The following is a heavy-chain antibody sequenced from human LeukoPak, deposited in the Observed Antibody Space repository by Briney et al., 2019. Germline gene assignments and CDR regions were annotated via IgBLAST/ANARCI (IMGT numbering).Heavy chain of an antibody. Sequence: SETLSLTCTVSGGSISSSSYYWGWIRQPPGKGLEWIGSMYYSGSTYYNPSLKSRVTISVDTSKNQFSLKVSSVTAADTAVYYCARAPSGYPFDYWGQGTLVTVSS. D-gene: IGHD3-22*01. CDR2: MYYSGST. CDR3: ARAPSGYPFDY. CDR1: GGSISSSSYY. V-gene: IGHV4-39*01. J-gene: IGHJ4*02.